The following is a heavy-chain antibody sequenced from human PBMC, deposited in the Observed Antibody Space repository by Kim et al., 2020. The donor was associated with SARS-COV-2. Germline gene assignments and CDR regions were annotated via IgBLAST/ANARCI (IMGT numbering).Heavy chain of an antibody. D-gene: IGHD5-18*01. J-gene: IGHJ6*02. CDR3: AKASPRIQLWLYYYGMDV. Sequence: KGRFTISRDNSKNTLYLQMNSLRAEDTAVYYCAKASPRIQLWLYYYGMDVWGQGTTVPVSS. V-gene: IGHV3-23*01.